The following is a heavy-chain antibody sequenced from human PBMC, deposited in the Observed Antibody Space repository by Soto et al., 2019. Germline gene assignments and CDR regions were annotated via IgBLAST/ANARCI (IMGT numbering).Heavy chain of an antibody. D-gene: IGHD2-21*01. CDR2: IYYSGST. Sequence: QVQLQESGPGLVKPSQTLSLTCTVSGGSISSGGYYWSWIRQHPGKGLEWIGYIYYSGSTYYNPSLKSRVTISVDTSKNQFPMKLSSVTAADTAVYYCAASCVGCGGFNSYGMDVWGQGTTVTVSS. CDR3: AASCVGCGGFNSYGMDV. V-gene: IGHV4-31*03. CDR1: GGSISSGGYY. J-gene: IGHJ6*02.